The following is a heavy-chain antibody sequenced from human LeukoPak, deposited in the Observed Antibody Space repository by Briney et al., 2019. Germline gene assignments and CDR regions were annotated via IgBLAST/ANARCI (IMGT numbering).Heavy chain of an antibody. V-gene: IGHV3-7*04. Sequence: GGSLRLSCAASGFTFSRNWMTWVRQAPGKGLEWVANIKHYGSEKHYVDSVKGRFTISRDNAKISLYLQMNSLRAEDTAVYYCARDSGYYPDWGQGTLVTVSS. CDR1: GFTFSRNW. D-gene: IGHD5-12*01. CDR3: ARDSGYYPD. J-gene: IGHJ4*02. CDR2: IKHYGSEK.